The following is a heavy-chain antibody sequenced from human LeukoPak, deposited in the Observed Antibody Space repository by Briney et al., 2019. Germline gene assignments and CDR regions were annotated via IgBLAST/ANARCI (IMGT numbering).Heavy chain of an antibody. D-gene: IGHD2-2*01. CDR2: IKLSEGTT. Sequence: GASVTLSFTPSVYTFTIFYMYWVRQAPGQGPDWMGRIKLSEGTTDYAQKFQGRVTMTRDTSTNTVYMELKNLRFDDTAVYYCAREGAQSQFPASEYLQPWGQGTLVTVSA. V-gene: IGHV1-46*01. CDR1: VYTFTIFY. J-gene: IGHJ1*01. CDR3: AREGAQSQFPASEYLQP.